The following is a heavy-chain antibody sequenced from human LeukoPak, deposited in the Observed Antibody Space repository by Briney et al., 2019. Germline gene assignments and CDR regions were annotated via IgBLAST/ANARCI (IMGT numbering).Heavy chain of an antibody. J-gene: IGHJ4*02. CDR3: VKGSIQAVGNFC. Sequence: PGGSLRLSCSASGFTFSNYAAHWVRQSPGKGPEYVSAISTTGGSTYYADSVKGRFTISRDNSKNTLYLQMSSLTAEDTAVYYCVKGSIQAVGNFCWGQGTLVTVSS. CDR2: ISTTGGST. CDR1: GFTFSNYA. V-gene: IGHV3-64D*06. D-gene: IGHD5-18*01.